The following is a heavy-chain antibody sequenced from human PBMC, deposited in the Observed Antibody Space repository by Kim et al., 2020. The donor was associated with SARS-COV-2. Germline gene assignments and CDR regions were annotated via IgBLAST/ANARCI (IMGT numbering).Heavy chain of an antibody. V-gene: IGHV3-23*01. J-gene: IGHJ5*02. Sequence: GGSLRLSCATSGFTFGAYALSWVRQAPGGGLEWVASVNNNNNPYYAVFVKGRFTVSRDYSKNTLHLQMDRLRAEDTALYYCAKDHPSGGWPAFDSWGQG. CDR1: GFTFGAYA. CDR2: VNNNNNP. CDR3: AKDHPSGGWPAFDS. D-gene: IGHD6-19*01.